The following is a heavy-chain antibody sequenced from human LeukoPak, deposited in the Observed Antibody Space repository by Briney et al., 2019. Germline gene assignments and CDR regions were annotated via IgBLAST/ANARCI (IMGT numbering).Heavy chain of an antibody. CDR2: IKQDGSEK. V-gene: IGHV3-7*01. CDR1: GFAFSSYW. Sequence: GGSLRLSCAAPGFAFSSYWMSWFRQAPGQGLEWVANIKQDGSEKFYADSVTGRFTVSRDNAENSLFLQMNSLRAEDTAVYYCARVPTGEWVELLFHFDYWGQGTLVTVSS. D-gene: IGHD1-7*01. J-gene: IGHJ4*02. CDR3: ARVPTGEWVELLFHFDY.